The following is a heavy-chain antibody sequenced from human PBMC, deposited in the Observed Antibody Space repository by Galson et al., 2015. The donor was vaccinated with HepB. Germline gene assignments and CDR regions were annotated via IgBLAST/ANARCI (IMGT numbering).Heavy chain of an antibody. CDR2: IQSSSGTI. Sequence: SLRLSCAASGFTFKTYSMNWVRQAPGKGLEWVSYIQSSSGTIHYADSVKGRFTVSRDNAKNSLYLQMNSLRDEDTAVYYCARVTASTGWYFDLWGRGTQVTVPS. D-gene: IGHD2-21*02. CDR3: ARVTASTGWYFDL. V-gene: IGHV3-48*02. J-gene: IGHJ2*01. CDR1: GFTFKTYS.